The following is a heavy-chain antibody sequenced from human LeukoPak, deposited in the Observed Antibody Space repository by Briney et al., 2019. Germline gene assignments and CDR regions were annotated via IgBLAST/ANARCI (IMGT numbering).Heavy chain of an antibody. V-gene: IGHV1-46*01. J-gene: IGHJ4*02. Sequence: ASVKVSCKASGYTFTSYYMHWVRQAPGQGLEWMGIINPSGGSTSYAQKFQGRVTMTRDTSTSTVYMELSSLRSEDTAVYYCARDSGVLMVYTPAHKYYFDYWGQGTLVTVSS. CDR1: GYTFTSYY. D-gene: IGHD2-8*01. CDR3: ARDSGVLMVYTPAHKYYFDY. CDR2: INPSGGST.